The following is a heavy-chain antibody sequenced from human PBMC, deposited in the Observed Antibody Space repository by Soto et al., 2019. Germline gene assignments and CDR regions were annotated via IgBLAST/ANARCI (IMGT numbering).Heavy chain of an antibody. CDR3: AKDGNNGYAFDH. CDR2: VTNLGGTI. D-gene: IGHD2-2*03. V-gene: IGHV3-23*01. CDR1: GFTFSTYA. Sequence: LRLSCAASGFTFSTYAMSWVRQAPGTGLEWVSGVTNLGGTINYADSVKGRFTISRDNSKNTLYLQMGSLRAEDTAVYYCAKDGNNGYAFDHWGQGTLVTVSS. J-gene: IGHJ4*02.